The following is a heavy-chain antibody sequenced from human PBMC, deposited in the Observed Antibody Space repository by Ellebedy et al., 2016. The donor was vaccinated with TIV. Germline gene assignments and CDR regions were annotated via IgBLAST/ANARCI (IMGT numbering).Heavy chain of an antibody. J-gene: IGHJ4*02. Sequence: PGGSLRLSCAASGFTFTTFWMAWVRKAPGKGLERVGNINKDGREQFYVDSVKGRFTISRDNAKNSLYLQMNSLRAEDTAVYYCLRDPGDSMWGAFDYWGQGSLVTVSS. CDR1: GFTFTTFW. CDR3: LRDPGDSMWGAFDY. V-gene: IGHV3-7*01. CDR2: INKDGREQ. D-gene: IGHD1-26*01.